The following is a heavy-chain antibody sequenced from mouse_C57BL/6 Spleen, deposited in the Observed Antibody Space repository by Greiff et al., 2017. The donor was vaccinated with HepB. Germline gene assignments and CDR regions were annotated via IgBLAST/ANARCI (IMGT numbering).Heavy chain of an antibody. Sequence: EVKLVESGGGLVKPGGSLKLSCAASGFTFSDYGMHWVRQAPEKGLEWVAYISSGSSTIYYADTVKGRFTISRANAKNTLFLQMTSLRSEDTAMYYCASLTGTGYWGQGTTLTVSS. CDR1: GFTFSDYG. D-gene: IGHD4-1*01. V-gene: IGHV5-17*01. J-gene: IGHJ2*01. CDR3: ASLTGTGY. CDR2: ISSGSSTI.